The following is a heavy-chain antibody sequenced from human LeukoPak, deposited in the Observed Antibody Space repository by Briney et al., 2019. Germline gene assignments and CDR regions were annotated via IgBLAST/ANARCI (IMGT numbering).Heavy chain of an antibody. V-gene: IGHV3-48*04. CDR3: ARDPYSGSYGDSYYYYMDV. D-gene: IGHD1-26*01. CDR2: ISSSSSTI. Sequence: GGSLRLSCAASGFTFSSYAMHWVRQAPGKGLEWVSYISSSSSTIYYADSVRGRFTISRDNAKNSLYLQMNSLRAEDTAIYYCARDPYSGSYGDSYYYYMDVWGKGTTVTISS. J-gene: IGHJ6*03. CDR1: GFTFSSYA.